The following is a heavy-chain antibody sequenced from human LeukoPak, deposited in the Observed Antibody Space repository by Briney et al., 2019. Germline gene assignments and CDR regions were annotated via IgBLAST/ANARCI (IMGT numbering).Heavy chain of an antibody. Sequence: ASVKVSCKASGYTFTSYDINWVRQATGQGLEWMGWMNPNSGNTGYAQKFQGRVTMTRNTSISTAYMELSSLRSEDTAVYYCARAGWRDGSGSYYVAYWGQGTLVTVSS. CDR2: MNPNSGNT. D-gene: IGHD3-10*01. CDR1: GYTFTSYD. V-gene: IGHV1-8*01. CDR3: ARAGWRDGSGSYYVAY. J-gene: IGHJ4*02.